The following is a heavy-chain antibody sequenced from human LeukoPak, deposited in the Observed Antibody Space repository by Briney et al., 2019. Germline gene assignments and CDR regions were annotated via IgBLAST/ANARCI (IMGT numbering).Heavy chain of an antibody. J-gene: IGHJ4*02. CDR2: INPHTGGT. V-gene: IGHV1-2*02. CDR3: ARKPGGDYCGNLDY. D-gene: IGHD4-23*01. Sequence: GASVKVSCKASGYTFTDYYIHWVRQAPGQGLEWMGWINPHTGGTNYAQRFQGRVTMTRDTSITTAYTDLSRLRSDDTAVYYCARKPGGDYCGNLDYWGQGTLVTVSS. CDR1: GYTFTDYY.